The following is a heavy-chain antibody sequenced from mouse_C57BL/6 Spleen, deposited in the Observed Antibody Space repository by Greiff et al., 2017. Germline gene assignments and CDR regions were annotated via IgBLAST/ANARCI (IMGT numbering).Heavy chain of an antibody. V-gene: IGHV5-6*02. Sequence: EVMLVESGGDLVKPGGSLKLSCAASGFTFSSYGMSWVRQTPDKRLEWVATISSGGSYTYYPDSVKGRFTISRDNAKNTLYLQMSSLKSEDTAMYYCARRPLGYFDVWGTGTTVTVSS. CDR1: GFTFSSYG. J-gene: IGHJ1*03. CDR3: ARRPLGYFDV. CDR2: ISSGGSYT.